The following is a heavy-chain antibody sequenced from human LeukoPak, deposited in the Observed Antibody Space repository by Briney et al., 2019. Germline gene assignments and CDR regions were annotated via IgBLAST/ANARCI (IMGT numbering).Heavy chain of an antibody. Sequence: PSETLSLTCTVSGGSISSYYWSWIRQPPGKGLEWIGYTYYSGSTNYNPPLKSRVTISVDTSKNQFSLKLSSVTAADTAVYYCARDNRRYYDFWSGYNYNWFDPWGQGTLVTVSS. V-gene: IGHV4-59*01. J-gene: IGHJ5*02. CDR2: TYYSGST. CDR3: ARDNRRYYDFWSGYNYNWFDP. CDR1: GGSISSYY. D-gene: IGHD3-3*01.